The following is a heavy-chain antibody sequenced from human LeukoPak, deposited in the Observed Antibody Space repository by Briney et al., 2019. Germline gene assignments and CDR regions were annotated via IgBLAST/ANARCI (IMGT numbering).Heavy chain of an antibody. D-gene: IGHD3-10*01. V-gene: IGHV3-33*06. CDR1: GFTFSSYG. CDR3: AKDRAVRGLMGAGDY. CDR2: ICYDGSNK. Sequence: GGSLRLSCAASGFTFSSYGMHWVRQAPGKGLEWVAVICYDGSNKYYADSVKGRFTIFRDNSKKTLYMQMNRLRAEDTAVYYCAKDRAVRGLMGAGDYCGQGTLVTVSS. J-gene: IGHJ4*02.